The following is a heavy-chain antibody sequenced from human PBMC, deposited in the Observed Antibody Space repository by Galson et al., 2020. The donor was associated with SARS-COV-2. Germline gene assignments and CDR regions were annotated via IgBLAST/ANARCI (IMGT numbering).Heavy chain of an antibody. CDR2: ISYSGSS. J-gene: IGHJ5*02. D-gene: IGHD5-12*01. CDR3: ARRGGSGYGLGWFDP. Sequence: SETLSLTCTVSGGSISSSYYWGWIRQPPGEGLEWIGIISYSGSSYYNPSLKSRATMSVDTSMNQFSLKLTSVTAADTAVYYCARRGGSGYGLGWFDPWGQGTLVTVPS. V-gene: IGHV4-39*01. CDR1: GGSISSSYY.